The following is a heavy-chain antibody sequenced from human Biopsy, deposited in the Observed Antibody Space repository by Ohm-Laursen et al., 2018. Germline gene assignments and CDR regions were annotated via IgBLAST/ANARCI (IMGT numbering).Heavy chain of an antibody. J-gene: IGHJ3*02. Sequence: SLRLSCAASGFSLTNYTINWVRQAPGKRLEWVANIKYDGSEKSCVDSVKGRFTISRDNAKNSLYLQMHSLRAEDTAVYYYARGSGGLAYCGGDCYSHAFEIWGQGTLVTVSS. D-gene: IGHD2-21*02. V-gene: IGHV3-7*01. CDR1: GFSLTNYT. CDR3: ARGSGGLAYCGGDCYSHAFEI. CDR2: IKYDGSEK.